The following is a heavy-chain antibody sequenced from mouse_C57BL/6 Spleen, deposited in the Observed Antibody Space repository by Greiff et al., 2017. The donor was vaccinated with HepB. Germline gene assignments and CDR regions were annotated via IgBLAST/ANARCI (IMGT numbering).Heavy chain of an antibody. CDR3: ARWDGSSYWYFDV. D-gene: IGHD1-1*01. Sequence: QVQLQPPGAELVMPGASVKLSCKASGYTFTSYWMHWVKQRPGQGLEWIGEIDPSDSYTNYNQKFKGKSTLTVDKSSSTAYMQLSSLTSEDSAVYYCARWDGSSYWYFDVWGTGTTVTVSS. CDR1: GYTFTSYW. CDR2: IDPSDSYT. J-gene: IGHJ1*03. V-gene: IGHV1-69*01.